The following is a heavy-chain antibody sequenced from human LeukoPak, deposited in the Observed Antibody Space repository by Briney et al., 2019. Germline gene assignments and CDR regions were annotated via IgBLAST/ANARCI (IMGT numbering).Heavy chain of an antibody. Sequence: SETLSLTCAVYGGSISGYYWTWMRQPPGKGLEWIGEINHSGSTNYNPSLKSRVTISVDTSKNQFSLKLSSVTAADTAVYYCARVDYYGSGSYRYWGQGILVTVSS. V-gene: IGHV4-34*01. D-gene: IGHD3-10*01. CDR3: ARVDYYGSGSYRY. CDR2: INHSGST. CDR1: GGSISGYY. J-gene: IGHJ4*02.